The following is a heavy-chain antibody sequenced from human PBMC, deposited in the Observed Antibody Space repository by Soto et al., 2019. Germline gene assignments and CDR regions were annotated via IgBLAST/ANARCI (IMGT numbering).Heavy chain of an antibody. V-gene: IGHV1-8*01. CDR1: GYTFTSYD. J-gene: IGHJ6*02. CDR2: MNPNSGNT. D-gene: IGHD4-4*01. Sequence: ASVKVSCKASGYTFTSYDINWVRRATGQGLEWMGWMNPNSGNTGYAQKFQGRVTMTRNTSISTAYMELSSLRSEDTAVYYCARGGYSISGYYYYGMDVWGQGTTVTVSS. CDR3: ARGGYSISGYYYYGMDV.